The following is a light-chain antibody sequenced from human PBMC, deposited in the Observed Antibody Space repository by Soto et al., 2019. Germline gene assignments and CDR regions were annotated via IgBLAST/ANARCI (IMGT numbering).Light chain of an antibody. J-gene: IGKJ2*01. V-gene: IGKV3-20*01. CDR1: QSVSSSY. CDR2: VAS. Sequence: EIVLTQSPGTLSLSPGERATLSCRASQSVSSSYLAWYQQKPGQPPRLLNYVASSRATGIPDRFSGSGSGTDFTLTISRLEPEDIEVYYCQQYGSSLLYTFGQGTKLEIK. CDR3: QQYGSSLLYT.